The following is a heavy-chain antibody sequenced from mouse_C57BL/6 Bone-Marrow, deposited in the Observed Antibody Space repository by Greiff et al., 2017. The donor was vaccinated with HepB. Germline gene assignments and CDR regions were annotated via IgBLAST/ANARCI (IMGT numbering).Heavy chain of an antibody. V-gene: IGHV1-5*01. CDR3: TRWLLLRDYAMDY. Sequence: EVQRVESGTVLARPGASVKMSCKTSGYTFTSYWMHWVKQRPGQGLEWIGAIYPGNSDTSYNQKFKGKAKLTAVTSASTAYMELSSLTNEDSAVYYCTRWLLLRDYAMDYWGQGTSVTVSS. J-gene: IGHJ4*01. D-gene: IGHD1-1*01. CDR1: GYTFTSYW. CDR2: IYPGNSDT.